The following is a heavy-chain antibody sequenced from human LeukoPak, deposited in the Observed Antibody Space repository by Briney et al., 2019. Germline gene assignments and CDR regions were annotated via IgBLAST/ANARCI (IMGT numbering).Heavy chain of an antibody. V-gene: IGHV4-4*09. CDR2: VHTSGGS. D-gene: IGHD1-26*01. Sequence: SETLSLTSAVSGASIGHYYSSWIRHTLERRLEWMGHVHTSGGSTYYPSLKTRLTMSIDTSRSQLSLKLTSVTAADTDVYFCARLGSYHDFWGQGALVTVSS. CDR3: ARLGSYHDF. J-gene: IGHJ4*02. CDR1: GASIGHYY.